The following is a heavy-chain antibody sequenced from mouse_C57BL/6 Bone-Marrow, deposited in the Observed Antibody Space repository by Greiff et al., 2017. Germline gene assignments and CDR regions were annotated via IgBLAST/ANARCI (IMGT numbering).Heavy chain of an antibody. Sequence: QVQLQQPGAELVKPGASVKLSCKASGYTFTSYWMHWVKQRPGQGLEWIGMIHPNSGSTNYNEKFKSKATLTVDKSSSTAYMQLSSLTSEDSAVXYCARDDYSWYFDVWGTGTTVTVSS. V-gene: IGHV1-64*01. CDR1: GYTFTSYW. CDR2: IHPNSGST. CDR3: ARDDYSWYFDV. J-gene: IGHJ1*03. D-gene: IGHD2-4*01.